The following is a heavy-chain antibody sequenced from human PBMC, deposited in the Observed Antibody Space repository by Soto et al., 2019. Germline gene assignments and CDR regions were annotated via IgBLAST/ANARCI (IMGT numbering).Heavy chain of an antibody. CDR3: ARDDEYSGNGMDC. V-gene: IGHV3-33*01. CDR1: GFTFSNYG. Sequence: QVQLVESGGGVVQPGRSLRLSCAASGFTFSNYGMHWVRQAPGKGLEWVAVILNDGSNRYHADSVKDRFTISRDNSKNVLYLQMNSLRAEDTAVYYCARDDEYSGNGMDCWGQGTTVTVS. J-gene: IGHJ6*02. CDR2: ILNDGSNR. D-gene: IGHD3-10*01.